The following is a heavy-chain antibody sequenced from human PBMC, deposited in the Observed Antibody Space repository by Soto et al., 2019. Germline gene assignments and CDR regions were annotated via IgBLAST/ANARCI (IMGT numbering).Heavy chain of an antibody. D-gene: IGHD3-3*01. CDR2: ISSSSSYI. CDR3: ARGVFAYYDFWGGYSPIHY. J-gene: IGHJ4*02. Sequence: PGGSLRLSCAASGFTFSSYSMNWVRQAPGKGLEWVSSISSSSSYIYYADSVKCRFTISRDNAKNSLYLQMNSLRAEDTAVYYCARGVFAYYDFWGGYSPIHYWGQGTLVTVSS. CDR1: GFTFSSYS. V-gene: IGHV3-21*01.